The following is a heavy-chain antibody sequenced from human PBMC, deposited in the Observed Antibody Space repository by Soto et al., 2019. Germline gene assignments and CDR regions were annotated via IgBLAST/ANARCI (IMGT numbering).Heavy chain of an antibody. Sequence: QVTVKESGPVLVKPTETLTLTCTVSGFSLSNAGLGVSWIRQPPGKALEWLAHIFSNDEKSYSTSLKSRLTTSXEAXKSQVVLTLTHMAPVDTATYYCASTYSSSWSWFDPWGQGTLVTVSS. CDR3: ASTYSSSWSWFDP. J-gene: IGHJ5*02. CDR2: IFSNDEK. CDR1: GFSLSNAGLG. V-gene: IGHV2-26*04. D-gene: IGHD6-13*01.